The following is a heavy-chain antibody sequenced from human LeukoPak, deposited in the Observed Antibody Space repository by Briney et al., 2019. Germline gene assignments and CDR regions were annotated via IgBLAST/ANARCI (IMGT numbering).Heavy chain of an antibody. D-gene: IGHD6-13*01. CDR3: ARSGYSSSWYSPH. CDR1: GGSISSYY. Sequence: SETLSLTCTVSGGSISSYYWSWIRQPPGKGLEWIGYIYYSGSTNYNPSLKSRVTISVDTSKNQFSLKLTSVTAADTAVYYCARSGYSSSWYSPHWGQGTLVTVSP. V-gene: IGHV4-59*01. CDR2: IYYSGST. J-gene: IGHJ1*01.